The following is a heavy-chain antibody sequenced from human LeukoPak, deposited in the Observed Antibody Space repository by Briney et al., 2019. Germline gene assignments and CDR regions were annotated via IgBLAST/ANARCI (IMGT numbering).Heavy chain of an antibody. CDR3: AREHRGVVVVAATLDY. J-gene: IGHJ4*02. V-gene: IGHV3-48*03. CDR1: GFTFSSYQ. Sequence: PGGSLRLSCAASGFTFSSYQMHWVRQAPGKGLEWVSYISPSGPTIYYADSVKGRFTISRDNAKSSLYLQMNSLRAEDTAVYYCAREHRGVVVVAATLDYWGQGTLVTVSS. CDR2: ISPSGPTI. D-gene: IGHD2-15*01.